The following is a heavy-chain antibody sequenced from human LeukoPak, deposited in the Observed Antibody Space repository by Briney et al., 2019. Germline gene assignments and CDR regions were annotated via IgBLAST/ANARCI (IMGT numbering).Heavy chain of an antibody. V-gene: IGHV3-21*01. J-gene: IGHJ6*03. Sequence: GGSLRLSCAASGFTFSSYSMNWVRQAPGKGLEWVSSISSSSSYIYYADSVKGRFTISRDNAKNSLYLQMNSLRADDTAVYYCARVGNPNYDYYYYMDVWGKGTTVTVSS. D-gene: IGHD1-14*01. CDR1: GFTFSSYS. CDR2: ISSSSSYI. CDR3: ARVGNPNYDYYYYMDV.